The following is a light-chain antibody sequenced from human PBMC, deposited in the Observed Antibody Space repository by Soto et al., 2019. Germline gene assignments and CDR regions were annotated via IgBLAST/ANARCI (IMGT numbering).Light chain of an antibody. Sequence: EIVMTQSPATLSVFPGERATLSCRASQSISTNLAWYQQKPGQAPRPLMYGASARATGIPARFSGSGSGTEFTLTISSLQSEDFAVYNCHQYNYWPPYTFGQGTKLEIK. V-gene: IGKV3-15*01. CDR2: GAS. CDR1: QSISTN. CDR3: HQYNYWPPYT. J-gene: IGKJ2*01.